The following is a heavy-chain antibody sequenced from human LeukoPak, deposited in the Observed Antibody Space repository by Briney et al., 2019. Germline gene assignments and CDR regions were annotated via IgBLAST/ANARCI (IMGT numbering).Heavy chain of an antibody. CDR1: GGSISSYY. Sequence: PSETLSLTCTVSGGSISSYYWSWIRQPPGKGLEWIGYIYYSGSTSYNPSLKSRVTISVDTSKNQFSLKLSSVTAADTAVYYCARHTYDSSGYYFYFDYWGQGTLVTVSS. D-gene: IGHD3-22*01. CDR3: ARHTYDSSGYYFYFDY. J-gene: IGHJ4*02. V-gene: IGHV4-59*08. CDR2: IYYSGST.